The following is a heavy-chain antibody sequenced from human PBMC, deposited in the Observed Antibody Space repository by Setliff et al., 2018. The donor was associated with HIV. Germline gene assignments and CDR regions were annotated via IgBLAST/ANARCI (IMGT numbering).Heavy chain of an antibody. V-gene: IGHV4-4*08. CDR3: ARRTAVAGRRYFDL. J-gene: IGHJ2*01. CDR2: IYTSGST. CDR1: GGSISSYY. D-gene: IGHD6-19*01. Sequence: SLTCIVSGGSISSYYWSWIRQPPGKGLEWIGYIYTSGSTNYNPSLKSRVTISVDTSKNQFSLKLSSVTAADTAVYYCARRTAVAGRRYFDLWGRGTLVTVSS.